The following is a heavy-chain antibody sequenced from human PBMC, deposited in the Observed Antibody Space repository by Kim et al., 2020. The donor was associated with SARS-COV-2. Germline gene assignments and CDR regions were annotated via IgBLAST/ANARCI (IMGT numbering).Heavy chain of an antibody. J-gene: IGHJ1*01. D-gene: IGHD2-21*01. V-gene: IGHV3-7*03. CDR1: EFTFSDFW. CDR2: IKQDGSDK. Sequence: GGSLRLSCAASEFTFSDFWMAWVRQAPGKALEWVANIKQDGSDKSNGESVKGRFTISRDNAKNLLYLEMHSLRAEDTAEYYCTRDIVRIVGLWGEGTLV. CDR3: TRDIVRIVGL.